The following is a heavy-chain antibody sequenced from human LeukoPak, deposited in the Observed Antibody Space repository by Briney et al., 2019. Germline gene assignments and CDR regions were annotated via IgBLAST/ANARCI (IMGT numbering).Heavy chain of an antibody. CDR2: ISSSSSYI. CDR3: AKRGVVIRVILVGFHKEAYYFDS. V-gene: IGHV3-21*04. CDR1: GFTFSSYS. J-gene: IGHJ4*02. D-gene: IGHD3-22*01. Sequence: PGGSLRLSCAASGFTFSSYSMTWVRQAPGKGLEWVSSISSSSSYIYYADSVKGRFTISRDNAKNSLYLQMNSLRAEDTAVYFCAKRGVVIRVILVGFHKEAYYFDSWGQGALVTVSS.